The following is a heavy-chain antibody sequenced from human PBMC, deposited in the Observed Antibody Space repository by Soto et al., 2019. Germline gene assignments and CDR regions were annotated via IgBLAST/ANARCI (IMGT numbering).Heavy chain of an antibody. CDR3: ATANANGGGALDI. Sequence: GGSLRLSCAASGFTCSSYDMSWVRQAPGKGLEWVSTILVGGSTHYPDSVKGRFTISRDNSKNTVFLQMNSLTAGDTAVYYCATANANGGGALDIRGQGTMVTVSS. D-gene: IGHD2-8*01. CDR1: GFTCSSYD. CDR2: ILVGGST. J-gene: IGHJ3*02. V-gene: IGHV3-23*01.